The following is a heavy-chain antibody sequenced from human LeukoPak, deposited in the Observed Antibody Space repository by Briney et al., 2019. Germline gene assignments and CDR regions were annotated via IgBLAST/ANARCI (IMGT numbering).Heavy chain of an antibody. D-gene: IGHD6-19*01. CDR3: ARASGYSSGHDYFDY. J-gene: IGHJ4*02. V-gene: IGHV1-18*01. CDR1: GYTFTRYG. Sequence: GASVKVSCKASGYTFTRYGISWVRQAPGQGLEWMGWISAYNGNTNYAQKLQGRVTMTTDTSTSTAYMELRSLRSDDTAVYYCARASGYSSGHDYFDYWGQGTLVTVSS. CDR2: ISAYNGNT.